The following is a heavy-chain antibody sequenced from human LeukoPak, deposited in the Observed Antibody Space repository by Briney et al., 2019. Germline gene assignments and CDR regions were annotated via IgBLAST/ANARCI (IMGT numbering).Heavy chain of an antibody. V-gene: IGHV4-34*01. CDR2: INHSGST. D-gene: IGHD3-22*01. J-gene: IGHJ4*02. CDR1: GGSFSGYY. CDR3: AGGRWYYDSSGYYAA. Sequence: SETLSLTCAVYGGSFSGYYWSWIRQPPGKGLEWIGEINHSGSTNYNPSLKSRVTISVDTSKNQFSLKLSSVTAADTAVYYCAGGRWYYDSSGYYAAWGQGTLVTVSS.